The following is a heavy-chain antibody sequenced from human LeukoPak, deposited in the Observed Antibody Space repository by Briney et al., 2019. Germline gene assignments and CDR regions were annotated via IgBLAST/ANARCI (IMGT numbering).Heavy chain of an antibody. Sequence: SETLSLTCTVTGYSISSGYYWGWIRQPAGKGLEWIGRIYTSGSTNYNPSLKSRVTISVDTSKNQFSLKLSSVTAADTAVYYCARDHGYSSGWLYYYYYMDVWGKGTTVTISS. D-gene: IGHD6-19*01. CDR3: ARDHGYSSGWLYYYYYMDV. V-gene: IGHV4-61*02. J-gene: IGHJ6*03. CDR2: IYTSGST. CDR1: GYSISSGYY.